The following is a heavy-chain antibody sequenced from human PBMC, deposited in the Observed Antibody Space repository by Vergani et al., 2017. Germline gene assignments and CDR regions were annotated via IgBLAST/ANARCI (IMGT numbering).Heavy chain of an antibody. CDR2: ISGSGGST. J-gene: IGHJ5*02. D-gene: IGHD3-10*01. CDR1: GFTFSSYA. V-gene: IGHV3-23*01. CDR3: ARQFEVRGPLGWFDP. Sequence: EVQLLESGGGLVQPGGSLRLSCAASGFTFSSYAMSWARQAPGKGLEWVSAISGSGGSTYYADSVKGRFTISRENSKNTLYLQMNSLRAEDAAVYYCARQFEVRGPLGWFDPWGQGTLVTVSS.